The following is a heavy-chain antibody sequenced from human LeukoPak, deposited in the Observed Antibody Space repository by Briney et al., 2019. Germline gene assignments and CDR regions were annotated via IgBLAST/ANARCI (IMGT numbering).Heavy chain of an antibody. J-gene: IGHJ3*02. CDR1: GYSFTSYW. D-gene: IGHD3-16*02. CDR2: IYPGDPDT. Sequence: GESLKISCKGSGYSFTSYWIGWVRQMPGKGLEWMGIIYPGDPDTRYSPSFQGQVTISADKSISTAYLQWSSLKASDTAMYYCARSYVWGSYRYPDAFDIWGQGTMVTVSS. V-gene: IGHV5-51*01. CDR3: ARSYVWGSYRYPDAFDI.